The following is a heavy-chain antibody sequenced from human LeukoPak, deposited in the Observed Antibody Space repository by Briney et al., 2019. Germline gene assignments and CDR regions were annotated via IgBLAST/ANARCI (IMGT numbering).Heavy chain of an antibody. CDR3: AGDYGDYGGINWFDP. CDR1: GFTFSSYW. V-gene: IGHV3-7*01. CDR2: IKQDGSEK. J-gene: IGHJ5*02. D-gene: IGHD4-17*01. Sequence: GGSLRLSCAASGFTFSSYWMSWVRQAPGKGLEWVANIKQDGSEKYYVDSVKGRFTISRDNAKNSLYLQMNSLRAEDTAVYYCAGDYGDYGGINWFDPWGQGTLVTVSS.